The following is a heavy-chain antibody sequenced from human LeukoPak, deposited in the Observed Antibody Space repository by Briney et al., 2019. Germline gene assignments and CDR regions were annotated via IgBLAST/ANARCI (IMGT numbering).Heavy chain of an antibody. J-gene: IGHJ6*03. V-gene: IGHV4-59*01. Sequence: SSETRSLTCTVSGGSINTYYWNWIRQPPGKALEWIGFIYHSGIATYNPSLKSRVTFSVDTSKNQFSLHLSSVTAADTAVYYCARRAAPGPFYMDVWGKGTTVLVSS. CDR1: GGSINTYY. CDR2: IYHSGIA. CDR3: ARRAAPGPFYMDV. D-gene: IGHD6-25*01.